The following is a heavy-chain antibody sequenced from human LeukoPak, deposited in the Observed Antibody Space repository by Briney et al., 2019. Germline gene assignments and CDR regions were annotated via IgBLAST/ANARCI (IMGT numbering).Heavy chain of an antibody. CDR2: ISYDGSNK. J-gene: IGHJ6*02. CDR3: ARDRGYSYGPIYYYYYGMDV. Sequence: GSLRLSCAASGFTFSSYAMHWVRQASGKGLEWVAVISYDGSNKYYADSVKGRFTISRDNSKNTLYLQMNSLRAEDTAVYYCARDRGYSYGPIYYYYYGMDVWGQGTTVTVSS. D-gene: IGHD5-18*01. CDR1: GFTFSSYA. V-gene: IGHV3-30-3*01.